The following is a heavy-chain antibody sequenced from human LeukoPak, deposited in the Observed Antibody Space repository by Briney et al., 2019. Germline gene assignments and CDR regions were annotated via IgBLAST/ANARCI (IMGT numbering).Heavy chain of an antibody. J-gene: IGHJ6*03. CDR1: GFTFSNYA. CDR2: TSGGGDTT. CDR3: ATQWSAGGPTWNYMDV. Sequence: PGGSLRLSCAASGFTFSNYAMTWVRQAPGKGLEWVSGTSGGGDTTHSADSVKGRFTISRDNSKNMVYLQMDSLRAEDTAVYYCATQWSAGGPTWNYMDVWGKGTRSPSP. V-gene: IGHV3-23*01. D-gene: IGHD2-15*01.